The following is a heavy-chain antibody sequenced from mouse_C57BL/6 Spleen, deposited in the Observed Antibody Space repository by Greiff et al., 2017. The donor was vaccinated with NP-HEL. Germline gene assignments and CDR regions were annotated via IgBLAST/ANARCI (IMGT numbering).Heavy chain of an antibody. Sequence: QVHVKQSGAELARPGASVKMSCKASGYTFTSYTMHWVKQRPGQGLEWIGYINPSSGYTKYNQKFKDKATLTADKSSSTAYMQLSSLTSEDSAVYYCARAGSNYVQYFDVWGTGTTVTVSS. CDR1: GYTFTSYT. CDR3: ARAGSNYVQYFDV. D-gene: IGHD2-5*01. J-gene: IGHJ1*03. CDR2: INPSSGYT. V-gene: IGHV1-4*01.